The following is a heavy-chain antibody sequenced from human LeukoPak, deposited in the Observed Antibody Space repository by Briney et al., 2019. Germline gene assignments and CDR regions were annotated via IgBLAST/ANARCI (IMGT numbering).Heavy chain of an antibody. Sequence: PSETLSLTCTVSGGSVKSYYWSWIRQPPGKRLEWIGNIENSGSTHYNPSLKSRVSISVDKTKNHISLNLTSATAADTAMYYCARDPFIAVAGRGSNWFDPWGQGTLVTVSS. CDR1: GGSVKSYY. J-gene: IGHJ5*02. V-gene: IGHV4-59*02. CDR2: IENSGST. CDR3: ARDPFIAVAGRGSNWFDP. D-gene: IGHD6-19*01.